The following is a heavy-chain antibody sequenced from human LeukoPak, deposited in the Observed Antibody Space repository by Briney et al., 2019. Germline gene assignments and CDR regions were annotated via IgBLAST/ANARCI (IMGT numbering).Heavy chain of an antibody. Sequence: GESLKISCKASGYSFTSYWIGWVRQVSGKGLEWMGIIYPGDSGHSDTRYSPSFQGRVTISADKSITTAYLQWSSLKASDTAMYYCARRICSGGSCYRFDIWGQGTLVTVSS. CDR3: ARRICSGGSCYRFDI. CDR1: GYSFTSYW. CDR2: IYPGDSGHSDT. V-gene: IGHV5-51*01. D-gene: IGHD2-15*01. J-gene: IGHJ4*02.